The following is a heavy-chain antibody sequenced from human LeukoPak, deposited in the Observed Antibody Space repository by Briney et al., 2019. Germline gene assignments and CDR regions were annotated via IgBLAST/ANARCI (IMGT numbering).Heavy chain of an antibody. CDR3: ARDGVLGGLFVWDY. Sequence: GGSLRLSCAASGFTFSSYSMNWVRQAPGKGLEWVSSISSSSSYIYYADSVKGRFTISRDNAKNSLYLQMNSLRAEDTAVYYCARDGVLGGLFVWDYWGQGTLVTVSS. J-gene: IGHJ4*02. D-gene: IGHD3-16*01. CDR2: ISSSSSYI. V-gene: IGHV3-21*01. CDR1: GFTFSSYS.